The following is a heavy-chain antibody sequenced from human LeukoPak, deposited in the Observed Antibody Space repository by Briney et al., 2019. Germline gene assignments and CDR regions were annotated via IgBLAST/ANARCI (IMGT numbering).Heavy chain of an antibody. V-gene: IGHV3-33*01. Sequence: GTSLRLSCVASGFTFSRQAIHWVRQAPGKGPEWVAVIWYDGSNKYYVDSVKGRFTISRDNSKNTVYLQMNRLTAEDTAVYYCARGRAMEYLLSTYRGRFFFDYWGQGTLVTVSS. D-gene: IGHD3-3*01. CDR1: GFTFSRQA. CDR2: IWYDGSNK. CDR3: ARGRAMEYLLSTYRGRFFFDY. J-gene: IGHJ4*02.